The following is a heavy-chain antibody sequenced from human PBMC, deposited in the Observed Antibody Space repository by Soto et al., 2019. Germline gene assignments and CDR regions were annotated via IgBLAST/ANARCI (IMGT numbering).Heavy chain of an antibody. CDR2: IKSDGSYT. CDR1: GFTFSNYW. J-gene: IGHJ6*02. V-gene: IGHV3-74*01. CDR3: ARADLGDLSLIDV. D-gene: IGHD3-16*02. Sequence: GGSLRLSCAASGFTFSNYWMHWVRQAPGKGLVWVSRIKSDGSYTSYADSVKGRFTISRDNAKNTVYLQMNSLRAEDRAVYYCARADLGDLSLIDVWGQGTTVTVSS.